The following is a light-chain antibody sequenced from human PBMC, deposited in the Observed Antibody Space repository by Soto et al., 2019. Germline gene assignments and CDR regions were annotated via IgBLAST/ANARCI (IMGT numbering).Light chain of an antibody. V-gene: IGKV3-11*01. Sequence: EIVLTQSPATLSLSPGERATLSCRASQSVSSYLAWYQQKPGQAPRLLISDASNRATGIPARFSGSGSVTDFTLTISSLEPEDFAVYYCQQRSNWPRLTFGGGTKVEIK. CDR2: DAS. CDR1: QSVSSY. J-gene: IGKJ4*01. CDR3: QQRSNWPRLT.